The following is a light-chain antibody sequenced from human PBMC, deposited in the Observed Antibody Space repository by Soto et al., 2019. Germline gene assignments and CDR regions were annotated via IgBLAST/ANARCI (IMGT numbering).Light chain of an antibody. Sequence: QSALTQPASVSGSPGQSITISCSGSSSNIATKSVNWYQQLPGTAPKLLIYSNSQRSSGVPDRFSGSKSGTSASLAIRGLQSEDEADYYCAAWDDSLNARYVFGTGTKLTVL. V-gene: IGLV1-44*01. CDR2: SNS. CDR1: SSNIATKS. J-gene: IGLJ1*01. CDR3: AAWDDSLNARYV.